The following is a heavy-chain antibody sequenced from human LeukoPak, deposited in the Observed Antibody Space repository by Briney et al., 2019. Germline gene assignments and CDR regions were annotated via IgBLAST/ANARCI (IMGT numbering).Heavy chain of an antibody. D-gene: IGHD5-18*01. J-gene: IGHJ2*01. CDR2: VSYSGTT. Sequence: SETLSLTCTVSGGSISSYYWTWIRQPPGKGLEWIGYVSYSGTTKYNPSLKSRVTMSVDMSKNRLSLRLTSVTAADTAVYYCARSGYSYDSAVYWNFDLWGRGTLVTVSS. CDR3: ARSGYSYDSAVYWNFDL. V-gene: IGHV4-59*01. CDR1: GGSISSYY.